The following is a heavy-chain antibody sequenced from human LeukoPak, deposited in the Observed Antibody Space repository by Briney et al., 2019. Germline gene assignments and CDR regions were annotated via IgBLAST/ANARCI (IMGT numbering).Heavy chain of an antibody. V-gene: IGHV4-39*01. Sequence: SETLSLTCTVSGGSISSSSYYWGWVRQPPGKGLEWIGGIYYSGSTYYNPSLKSRVTISVDTSKNQFSLKLSSVTAADTAVYYCAGSLYDHYWYFDLWGRGTLVTVSS. CDR3: AGSLYDHYWYFDL. CDR2: IYYSGST. D-gene: IGHD5/OR15-5a*01. CDR1: GGSISSSSYY. J-gene: IGHJ2*01.